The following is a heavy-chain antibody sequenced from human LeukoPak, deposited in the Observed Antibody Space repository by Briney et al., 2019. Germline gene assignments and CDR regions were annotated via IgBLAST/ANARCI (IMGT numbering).Heavy chain of an antibody. CDR3: ARGLRDYGGNLFFHFDY. J-gene: IGHJ4*02. Sequence: ASVKVSCKASGYTFTSYYMHWVRQAPGQGLEWMGIINPSGGSTSYAQKFQGRVTMTRDTSTSTVYMELSSLRSEDTAVYYCARGLRDYGGNLFFHFDYWGQGTLVTVSS. D-gene: IGHD4-23*01. V-gene: IGHV1-46*01. CDR2: INPSGGST. CDR1: GYTFTSYY.